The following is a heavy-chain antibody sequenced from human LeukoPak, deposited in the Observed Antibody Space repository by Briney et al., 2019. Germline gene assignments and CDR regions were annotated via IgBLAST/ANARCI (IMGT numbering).Heavy chain of an antibody. CDR1: GFTFSSYA. V-gene: IGHV3-23*01. D-gene: IGHD6-13*01. J-gene: IGHJ6*02. CDR3: AKRGIGRSNYYYYYGMDV. CDR2: ISGSGGST. Sequence: GSLRLSCAASGFTFSSYAMSWVRQAPGKGLEWVSAISGSGGSTYYADSVKGRFTISRDNSKNTLYLQMNSLRAEDTAVYYCAKRGIGRSNYYYYYGMDVWGQGTTVTVSS.